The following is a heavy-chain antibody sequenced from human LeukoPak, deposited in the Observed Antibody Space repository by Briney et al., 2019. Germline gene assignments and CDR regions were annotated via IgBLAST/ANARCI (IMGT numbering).Heavy chain of an antibody. CDR3: ARVKGYDSSVYYGN. D-gene: IGHD3-22*01. CDR2: ISSSSSYT. CDR1: GFTFSDYY. Sequence: GVSLRFSSAASGFTFSDYYMSWNRQAPGKGRKWVSYISSSSSYTNYADSVKGRFTISRDNAKNSLYLQMNSLRAEDTAVYYCARVKGYDSSVYYGNWGQGTLVTVSS. J-gene: IGHJ4*02. V-gene: IGHV3-11*06.